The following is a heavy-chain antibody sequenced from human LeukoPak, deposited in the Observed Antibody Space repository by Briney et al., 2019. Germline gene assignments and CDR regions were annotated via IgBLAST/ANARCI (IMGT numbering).Heavy chain of an antibody. J-gene: IGHJ6*04. Sequence: GGSLRLSCAASGFTFSSYAMHWVRQAPGKGLEWVAVISYDGSNKYYADSVKGRFTISRDNSKNTLYLQMNSLRAEDTAVYYCARDSPPDVWGKGTTVTVSS. CDR2: ISYDGSNK. CDR1: GFTFSSYA. CDR3: ARDSPPDV. V-gene: IGHV3-30*04.